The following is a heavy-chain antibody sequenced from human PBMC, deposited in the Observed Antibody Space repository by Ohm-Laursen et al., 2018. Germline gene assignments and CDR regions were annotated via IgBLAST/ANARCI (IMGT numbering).Heavy chain of an antibody. V-gene: IGHV3-23*01. Sequence: ETLSLTCTVSGGSISSYYWSWIRQPPGKGLEWVSAISGSGGSTYYADSVKGRFTISRDNSKNTLYLQMNSLRAEDTAVYYCAKEIDFWSGYADYWGQGTLVTVSS. CDR1: GGSISSYY. D-gene: IGHD3-3*01. CDR3: AKEIDFWSGYADY. J-gene: IGHJ4*02. CDR2: ISGSGGST.